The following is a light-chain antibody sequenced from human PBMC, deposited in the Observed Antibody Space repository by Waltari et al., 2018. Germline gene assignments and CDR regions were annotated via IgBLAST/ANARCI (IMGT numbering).Light chain of an antibody. CDR3: SSYITTNTLEL. CDR1: SSHVGPYTY. V-gene: IGLV2-14*01. CDR2: EVS. Sequence: QSALTQPASVSGSPGQSITISCTGTSSHVGPYTYVSWYQQQPGKSPKLLIYEVSYRPSGVSYRFSGSKSGNTASLTISGLQAEDEADYYCSSYITTNTLELFGGGTSLTVL. J-gene: IGLJ3*02.